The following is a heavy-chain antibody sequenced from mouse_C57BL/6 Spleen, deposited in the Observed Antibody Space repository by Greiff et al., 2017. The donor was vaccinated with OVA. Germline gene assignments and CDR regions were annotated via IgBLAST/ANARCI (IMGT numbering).Heavy chain of an antibody. D-gene: IGHD2-5*01. CDR2: IVLSDSYT. J-gene: IGHJ3*01. V-gene: IGHV1-50*01. Sequence: QVQLQQSGAELVKPGASVKLSCKASGYTFTSYWMQWVKQRPGQGLECIGEIVLSDSYTNYKQKFTGKALLTVDTSSSSAYMQLSRLTSAGSAVYYCASFYSIWFAYWGQGTMVTVSA. CDR1: GYTFTSYW. CDR3: ASFYSIWFAY.